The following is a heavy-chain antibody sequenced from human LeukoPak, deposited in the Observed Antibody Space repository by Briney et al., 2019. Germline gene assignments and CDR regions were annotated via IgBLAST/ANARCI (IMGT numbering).Heavy chain of an antibody. CDR3: ARTVGDDYYYYYGMDV. Sequence: ASVKVSCKASGGTFSSYAISWVRQAPGQGLEWMGGIIPIFGTANYAQKFQGRVTITADESTSTAYMELSSLRSEDKAVYYCARTVGDDYYYYYGMDVWGKGTTVTVSS. D-gene: IGHD2-21*01. J-gene: IGHJ6*04. V-gene: IGHV1-69*13. CDR1: GGTFSSYA. CDR2: IIPIFGTA.